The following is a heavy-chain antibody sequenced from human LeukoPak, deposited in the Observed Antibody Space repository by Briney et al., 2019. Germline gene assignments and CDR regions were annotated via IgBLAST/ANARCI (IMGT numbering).Heavy chain of an antibody. CDR1: GLTFSNYA. J-gene: IGHJ4*02. CDR3: AKWGDYDVLTGYYDSDY. V-gene: IGHV3-23*01. D-gene: IGHD3-9*01. CDR2: VSGRDTST. Sequence: GASLRLSCAASGLTFSNYAMSWVRQAPGKGLEWVSAVSGRDTSTYYTDSVKGRFTISRDNSKNTLYLQMNSLSAEDTAIYYCAKWGDYDVLTGYYDSDYWGQGTLVTVSS.